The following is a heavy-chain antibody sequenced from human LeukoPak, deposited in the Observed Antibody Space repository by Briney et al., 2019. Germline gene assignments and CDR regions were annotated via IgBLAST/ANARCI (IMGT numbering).Heavy chain of an antibody. CDR1: GYTFTSYG. Sequence: ASVKVSCKASGYTFTSYGISWVRQAPGQGLEWMGWISPYNGNTDHAQKFQGRVTMTTDTFTSTAYMDLRSLRFDDTAVYYCARKLYDSSRYGQTYYFDNWGQGTLVTVSS. J-gene: IGHJ4*02. CDR3: ARKLYDSSRYGQTYYFDN. V-gene: IGHV1-18*01. D-gene: IGHD3-22*01. CDR2: ISPYNGNT.